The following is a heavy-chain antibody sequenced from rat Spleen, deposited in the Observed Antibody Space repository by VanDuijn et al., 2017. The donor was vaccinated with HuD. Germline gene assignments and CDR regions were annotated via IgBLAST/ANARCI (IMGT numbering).Heavy chain of an antibody. D-gene: IGHD4-1*01. V-gene: IGHV5-22*01. Sequence: EVQLVESDGGLVQPGRSLKLSCAASGFTFNDYYMAWVRQAPTKGLEWVASISHEGKNTYFGDSVKGRFAISRDDAKSTLFLQMNSLRSEDTATYYCARHRAYWFAYWGQGVMVTVSS. CDR3: ARHRAYWFAY. CDR2: ISHEGKNT. CDR1: GFTFNDYY. J-gene: IGHJ2*01.